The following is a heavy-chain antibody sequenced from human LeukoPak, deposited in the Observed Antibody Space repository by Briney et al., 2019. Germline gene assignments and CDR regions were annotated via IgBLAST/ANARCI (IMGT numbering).Heavy chain of an antibody. Sequence: GGSLRLSCAASGFIFSNYWLSWVRQAPGKGLEWVANIKQDGSERYYVDSVKGRFIVSRDNAKNSLYLQMNSLRAVDTAVYYCARVYDVWSGYYRDYWGQGTLVTVSS. D-gene: IGHD3-3*01. J-gene: IGHJ4*02. V-gene: IGHV3-7*04. CDR2: IKQDGSER. CDR1: GFIFSNYW. CDR3: ARVYDVWSGYYRDY.